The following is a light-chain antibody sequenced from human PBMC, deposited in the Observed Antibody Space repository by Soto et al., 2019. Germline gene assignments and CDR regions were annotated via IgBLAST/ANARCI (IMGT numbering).Light chain of an antibody. Sequence: EIVLTQSPGTLSLSPGERATLSCRASQSVRSNYLAWYQQKPGQAPRLLIYSASSRATGIPDRFSGTGSGTDFTLNISRLEPEDFAVYYCQQHGGSPYTFGQGTKLEIK. CDR1: QSVRSNY. CDR3: QQHGGSPYT. CDR2: SAS. J-gene: IGKJ2*01. V-gene: IGKV3-20*01.